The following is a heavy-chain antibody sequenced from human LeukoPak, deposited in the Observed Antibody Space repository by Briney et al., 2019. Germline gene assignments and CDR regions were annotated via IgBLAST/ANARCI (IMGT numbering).Heavy chain of an antibody. CDR1: GGSISSYY. J-gene: IGHJ4*02. D-gene: IGHD3-3*01. Sequence: SETLSLTCTVSGGSISSYYWSGMRQPPGKGLEWIGSIYYSGCTYYNPPLNSPVTISVDTSKNQFSLKLSSVTAADTAVYYCASQYYDFWSGYESAYYFDYWGQGTLVTVSS. V-gene: IGHV4-59*05. CDR3: ASQYYDFWSGYESAYYFDY. CDR2: IYYSGCT.